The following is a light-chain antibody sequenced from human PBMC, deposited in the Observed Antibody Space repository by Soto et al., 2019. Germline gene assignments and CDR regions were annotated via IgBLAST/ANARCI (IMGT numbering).Light chain of an antibody. V-gene: IGKV1-39*01. CDR3: QQYNSYSPLT. CDR2: GAS. J-gene: IGKJ4*01. CDR1: QSISSY. Sequence: DIQMTQSPSSLSVSVGDGVAITRRVSQSISSYLNWYQQKPGKAPKLLIYGASSLQSGVPSRFSGSGSGTDFTPTISSLQTEDFATYYCQQYNSYSPLTFGGGTKVDIK.